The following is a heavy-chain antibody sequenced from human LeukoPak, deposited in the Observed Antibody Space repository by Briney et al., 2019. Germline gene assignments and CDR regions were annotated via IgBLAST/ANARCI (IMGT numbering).Heavy chain of an antibody. CDR3: ARGGRNWFDP. CDR1: GGSISSGGYS. D-gene: IGHD3-16*01. J-gene: IGHJ5*02. Sequence: PSETLSLTCTVSGGSISSGGYSWSWIRQHPGKGLEWIGYIYYSGSTYYNPSLKSRVTISVDTSKNQFSLKLSSVTAADTAVYYCARGGRNWFDPWGQGTLVTVSS. CDR2: IYYSGST. V-gene: IGHV4-31*03.